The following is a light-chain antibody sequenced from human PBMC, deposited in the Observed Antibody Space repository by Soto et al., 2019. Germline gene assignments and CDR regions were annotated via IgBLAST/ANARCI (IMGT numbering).Light chain of an antibody. V-gene: IGLV1-40*01. CDR2: GNN. Sequence: QSALTQPPSVSGAPGQRVTISCTGSSSNIGAGFDVHWYQQFPGTAPQLLIYGNNNRPSGVPDRFSGSKSGTSASLAITGLQAEDEADYYCQSYDISLSASSPSWVFGGGTKVTVL. CDR1: SSNIGAGFD. J-gene: IGLJ3*02. CDR3: QSYDISLSASSPSWV.